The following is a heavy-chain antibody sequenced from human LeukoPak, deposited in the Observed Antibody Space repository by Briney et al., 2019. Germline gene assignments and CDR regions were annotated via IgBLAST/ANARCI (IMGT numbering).Heavy chain of an antibody. CDR3: LRQGVGSPPR. V-gene: IGHV3-53*04. D-gene: IGHD1-26*01. CDR1: GFTVSSND. J-gene: IGHJ4*02. Sequence: GGSLRLSCAASGFTVSSNDMSWVRQAPGKGLEWVSLIYAGGSASAYYADSVKGRFTGSRHDSKNTLDLQMNSLKPDDTAVYYCLRQGVGSPPRWGQGTLDPVSS. CDR2: IYAGGSASA.